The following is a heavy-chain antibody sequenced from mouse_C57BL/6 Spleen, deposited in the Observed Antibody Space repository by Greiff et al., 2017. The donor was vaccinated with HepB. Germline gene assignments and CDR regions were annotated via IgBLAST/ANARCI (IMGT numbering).Heavy chain of an antibody. Sequence: VQLKESGAELVKPGASVKISCKASGYAFSSYWMNWVKQRPGKGREWIGQIYPGDGDTNYNGKFKGKATLTADKSSSTAYMQLSSLTAEDSAVYFCARTGTSDFDVWGTGTTVTVSS. CDR2: IYPGDGDT. V-gene: IGHV1-80*01. CDR3: ARTGTSDFDV. J-gene: IGHJ1*03. D-gene: IGHD4-1*01. CDR1: GYAFSSYW.